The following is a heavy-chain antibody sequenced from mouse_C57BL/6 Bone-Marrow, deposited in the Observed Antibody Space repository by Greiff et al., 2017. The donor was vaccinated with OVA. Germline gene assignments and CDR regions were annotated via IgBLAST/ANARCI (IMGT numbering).Heavy chain of an antibody. CDR2: IFPGSGST. V-gene: IGHV1-75*01. J-gene: IGHJ2*01. CDR3: ARWSDYYGSSYGY. D-gene: IGHD1-1*01. CDR1: GYTFTDYY. Sequence: VQRVESGPELVKPGASVKISCKASGYTFTDYYINWVKQRPGQGLEWIGWIFPGSGSTYYNEKFKGKATLTVDKSSSTAYMLLISLTSEDSAVYFCARWSDYYGSSYGYWGQGTTLTVSS.